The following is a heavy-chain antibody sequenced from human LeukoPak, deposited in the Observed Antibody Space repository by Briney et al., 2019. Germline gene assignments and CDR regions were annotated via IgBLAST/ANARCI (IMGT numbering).Heavy chain of an antibody. CDR3: ARDPRTMVRGVPAALRY. CDR1: GGTFSSYA. D-gene: IGHD3-10*01. CDR2: IIPIFGTA. J-gene: IGHJ4*02. Sequence: SVKVSCKASGGTFSSYAISWVRQAPGQGLEWMGGIIPIFGTANYAQKFRGRVTITADESTSTAYMELSSLRSEDTAVYYCARDPRTMVRGVPAALRYWGQGTLVTVSS. V-gene: IGHV1-69*13.